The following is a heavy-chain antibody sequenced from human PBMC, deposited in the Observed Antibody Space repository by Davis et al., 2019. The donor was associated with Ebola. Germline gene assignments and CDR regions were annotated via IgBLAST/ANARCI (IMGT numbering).Heavy chain of an antibody. CDR3: ARGASGVYYYGSGSYFAMDV. J-gene: IGHJ6*02. D-gene: IGHD3-10*01. CDR1: GGSISSYY. CDR2: IYYSGST. Sequence: SETLSLTCTVSGGSISSYYWGWIRQPPGKGLEWIGSIYYSGSTNYNPSLKSRVTISVDTSKNQFSLKLSSVTAADTAVYYCARGASGVYYYGSGSYFAMDVWGQGTTVTVSS. V-gene: IGHV4-39*07.